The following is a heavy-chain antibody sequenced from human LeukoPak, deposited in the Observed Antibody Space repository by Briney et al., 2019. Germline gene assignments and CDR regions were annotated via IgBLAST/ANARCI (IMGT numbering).Heavy chain of an antibody. CDR1: GGSFSGYY. V-gene: IGHV4-34*01. CDR3: ARGETLWSGYLGHWFDP. CDR2: INHSGST. D-gene: IGHD3-3*01. Sequence: SETLSLTCAVYGGSFSGYYWSWIRQPPGKGLEWIGEINHSGSTNYNPSLKSRVTISVDTSKNQFSLKLSSVTAADTAVYYCARGETLWSGYLGHWFDPWGQETLVTVSS. J-gene: IGHJ5*02.